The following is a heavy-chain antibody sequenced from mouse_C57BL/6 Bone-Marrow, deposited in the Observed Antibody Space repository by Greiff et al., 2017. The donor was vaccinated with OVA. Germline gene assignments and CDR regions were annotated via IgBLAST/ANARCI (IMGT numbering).Heavy chain of an antibody. V-gene: IGHV1-63*01. Sequence: VQLKESGAELVRPGTSVKMSCKASGYTFTNYWIGWAKQRPGHGLEWIGDIYPGGGYTNYNEKFKGKATLTADKSSSTAYMQFSSLTSEDSAIYYCARGYPWFAYWGQGTLVTVSA. J-gene: IGHJ3*01. CDR1: GYTFTNYW. D-gene: IGHD2-2*01. CDR2: IYPGGGYT. CDR3: ARGYPWFAY.